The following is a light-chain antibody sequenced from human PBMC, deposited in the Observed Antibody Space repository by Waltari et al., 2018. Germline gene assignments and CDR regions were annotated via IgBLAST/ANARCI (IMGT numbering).Light chain of an antibody. Sequence: QSALTQPASVSGSPGQSITISCTGTSNYVGGYNYVSWYQQHPGKAPKLIIYDVSNRSSLVYNRFSSSKSGNTASLTISGLQAEDEGNYYCSSYTSSTLVVFGGGTNLTVL. CDR3: SSYTSSTLVV. V-gene: IGLV2-14*03. CDR1: SNYVGGYNY. J-gene: IGLJ2*01. CDR2: DVS.